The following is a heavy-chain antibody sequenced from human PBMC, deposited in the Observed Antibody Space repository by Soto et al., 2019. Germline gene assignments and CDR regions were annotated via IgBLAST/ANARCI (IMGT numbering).Heavy chain of an antibody. CDR2: ISGNSGSI. CDR1: GFTFDDYA. Sequence: EVQLVESGGGLVQPGRSLRLSCAASGFTFDDYAMHWVRQAPGKGLEWVSGISGNSGSIGYADSVKGRFTISRDNAKNSLYLQMNSLRAEDTALYYCAKDITYSHPYYYYGMDVWGQGTTVTVSS. CDR3: AKDITYSHPYYYYGMDV. J-gene: IGHJ6*02. D-gene: IGHD2-15*01. V-gene: IGHV3-9*01.